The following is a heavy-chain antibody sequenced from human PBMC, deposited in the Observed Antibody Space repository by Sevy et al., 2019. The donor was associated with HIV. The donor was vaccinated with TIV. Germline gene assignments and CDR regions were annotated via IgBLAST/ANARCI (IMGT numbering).Heavy chain of an antibody. V-gene: IGHV1-58*01. CDR2: IVVGSGNT. J-gene: IGHJ4*02. CDR3: AAGALCSGGSCYSEY. D-gene: IGHD2-15*01. Sequence: ASVKVSCKASGFTFTSSAVQWVRQARGQRLEWIGWIVVGSGNTNYAQKFQERVTITRDMSTSTAYMELSSLRSEDTAGYYCAAGALCSGGSCYSEYWGQGTLVTVSS. CDR1: GFTFTSSA.